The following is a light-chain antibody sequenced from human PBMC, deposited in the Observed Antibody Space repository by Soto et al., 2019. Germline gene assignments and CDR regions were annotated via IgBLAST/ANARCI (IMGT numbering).Light chain of an antibody. J-gene: IGKJ1*01. CDR1: QSVSTY. CDR2: DAS. CDR3: QQGSNWPPRT. Sequence: EIVLTQSPATLSLSPGERATLSCRASQSVSTYLAWYQQKPGQPPRLLIYDASNRATGIPARFSGSGSGTDFTLTISSLEAEDFAVYYCQQGSNWPPRTFGQGTRWIS. V-gene: IGKV3-11*01.